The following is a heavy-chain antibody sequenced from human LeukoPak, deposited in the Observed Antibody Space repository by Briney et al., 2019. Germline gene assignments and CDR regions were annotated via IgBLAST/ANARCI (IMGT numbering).Heavy chain of an antibody. D-gene: IGHD4-17*01. J-gene: IGHJ2*01. CDR3: AKDLFYGDYPSWYFDL. CDR2: SSSSGSTI. CDR1: GFTFSSYE. V-gene: IGHV3-48*03. Sequence: GGSLRLSCAASGFTFSSYEMNWVRQAPGKGLEWVSYSSSSGSTIYYADSVKGRFTISRDNSKNSLYLQMNSLRAEDTAVYYCAKDLFYGDYPSWYFDLWGRGTLVTVSS.